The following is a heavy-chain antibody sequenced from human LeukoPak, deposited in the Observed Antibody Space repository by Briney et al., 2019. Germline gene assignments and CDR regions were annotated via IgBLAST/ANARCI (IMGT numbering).Heavy chain of an antibody. Sequence: KTGGSLRLSCAASGFTFSTYSMNWVRQAPGKRPEWVSSISSSSTYIYYTDSVKGRFTISRDNAKRSLYLQMNSLRAEDTAVYYCARDPPQGQFDFWNGFYNFDIWGQGTLVTVSS. V-gene: IGHV3-21*01. J-gene: IGHJ4*02. D-gene: IGHD3-3*01. CDR3: ARDPPQGQFDFWNGFYNFDI. CDR1: GFTFSTYS. CDR2: ISSSSTYI.